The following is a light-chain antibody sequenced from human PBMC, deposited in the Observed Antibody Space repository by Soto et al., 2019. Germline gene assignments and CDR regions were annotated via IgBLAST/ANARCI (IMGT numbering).Light chain of an antibody. CDR1: QGISSA. V-gene: IGKV1-13*02. J-gene: IGKJ4*01. CDR2: DAS. Sequence: AIQLTQSPSSLSASVGERVTITCRASQGISSALAWYQQKPGKAPKLLIYDASSLESGVPSRFSGSGSGTDFTLTISSLQAEDVAVYYCQQYYTTPLTVGGGTKVDIK. CDR3: QQYYTTPLT.